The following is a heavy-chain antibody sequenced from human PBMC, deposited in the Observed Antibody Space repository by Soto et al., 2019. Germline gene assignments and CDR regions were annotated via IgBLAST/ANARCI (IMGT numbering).Heavy chain of an antibody. CDR3: ARQSGFWSGENIDY. CDR2: IKQDGSEK. J-gene: IGHJ4*02. Sequence: LRLSCAASGFTFSSYWMSWVRQAPGKGLEWVANIKQDGSEKYYVDSVKGRFTISRDNAKNSLYLQMNSLRAEDTAVYYCARQSGFWSGENIDYWGQGTLVTVSS. D-gene: IGHD3-3*01. CDR1: GFTFSSYW. V-gene: IGHV3-7*01.